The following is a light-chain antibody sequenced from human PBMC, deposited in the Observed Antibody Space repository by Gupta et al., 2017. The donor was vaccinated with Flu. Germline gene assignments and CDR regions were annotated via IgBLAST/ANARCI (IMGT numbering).Light chain of an antibody. V-gene: IGLV1-44*01. Sequence: VTISCSGSSSNIGSNVVSWYQHLPGRAPKLLIYNDNQRPSGVPDRFSGGTSGTSASLAISGLQSEDEADYYCAAWDDSLNGLWVFGGGTQLTVL. CDR3: AAWDDSLNGLWV. J-gene: IGLJ3*02. CDR1: SSNIGSNV. CDR2: NDN.